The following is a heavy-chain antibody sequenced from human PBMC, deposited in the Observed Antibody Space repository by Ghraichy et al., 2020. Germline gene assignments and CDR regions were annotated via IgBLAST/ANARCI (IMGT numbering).Heavy chain of an antibody. V-gene: IGHV4-39*01. J-gene: IGHJ4*02. D-gene: IGHD1-1*01. CDR3: ARHLHLLQLVDPLYYFHY. CDR1: SGSISSSSYF. Sequence: ESLNISCTVSSGSISSSSYFWAWIRQPPGRGLEWIGSIFYTGSTYYNPSLMSRVTISVDTSKNQFSLKLSSVTAADTAVYYCARHLHLLQLVDPLYYFHYWGQGTLVTVSS. CDR2: IFYTGST.